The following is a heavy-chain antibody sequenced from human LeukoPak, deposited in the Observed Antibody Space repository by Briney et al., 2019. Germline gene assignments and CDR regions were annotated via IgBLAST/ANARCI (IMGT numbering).Heavy chain of an antibody. Sequence: PGGSLRLSCTASGFTFSDYYMNWVRQAPGKGLEWISYIRNSGSATYYADSVKGRFTISRDNAKNSLYLQMNSLRAEDTAVYYCASLPSGDAFDIWGQGTMVTVSS. CDR2: IRNSGSAT. J-gene: IGHJ3*02. CDR1: GFTFSDYY. CDR3: ASLPSGDAFDI. D-gene: IGHD5-12*01. V-gene: IGHV3-11*01.